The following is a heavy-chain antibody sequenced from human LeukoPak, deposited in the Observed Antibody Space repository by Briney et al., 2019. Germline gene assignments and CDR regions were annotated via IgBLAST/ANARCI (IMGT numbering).Heavy chain of an antibody. J-gene: IGHJ4*02. CDR1: GGSTSSSSYY. CDR2: IYYSGST. CDR3: ARLEGTSVDY. D-gene: IGHD1-1*01. Sequence: KPSGTLSLTCTVSGGSTSSSSYYWGWIRQPPGKGLEWIGNIYYSGSTYYNPSLKSRVTISVDTSKNQFSLKLSSVTAADTAVYYRARLEGTSVDYWGQGTLVTVSS. V-gene: IGHV4-39*01.